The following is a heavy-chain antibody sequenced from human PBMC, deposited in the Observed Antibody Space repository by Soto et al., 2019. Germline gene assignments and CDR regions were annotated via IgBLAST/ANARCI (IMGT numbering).Heavy chain of an antibody. CDR2: IYYSGSSGCT. CDR3: ASRHISMSLDY. V-gene: IGHV4-61*01. D-gene: IGHD2-21*01. Sequence: PSETLSLTCNVSGDSVTSGSYYWSWIRQPPGKGLEWIGFIYYSGSSGCTNYSPSLQSRVTISVDTSKNQFSLKLSPVTDADTAVYYCASRHISMSLDYWGQGAQVTVSS. CDR1: GDSVTSGSYY. J-gene: IGHJ4*02.